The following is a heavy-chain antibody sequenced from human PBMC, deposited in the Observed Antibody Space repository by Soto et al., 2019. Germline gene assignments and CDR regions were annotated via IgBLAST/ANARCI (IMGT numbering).Heavy chain of an antibody. V-gene: IGHV1-69*13. CDR2: IIPIFGTA. Sequence: SVKVSCKASGGTFSSYAISWVRQAPGQGLEWMGGIIPIFGTANYAQKFQGRVTITADESTSTAYMELSSLRSEDTAVYYCARLKYCSGGSCYSGYYYGMDVWGQGTTVTSP. J-gene: IGHJ6*02. CDR3: ARLKYCSGGSCYSGYYYGMDV. CDR1: GGTFSSYA. D-gene: IGHD2-15*01.